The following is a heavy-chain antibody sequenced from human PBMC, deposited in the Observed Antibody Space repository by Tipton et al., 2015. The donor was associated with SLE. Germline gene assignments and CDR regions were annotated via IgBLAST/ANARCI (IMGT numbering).Heavy chain of an antibody. Sequence: GSLRLSCAASGFTFSSYEMNWVRQAPGKGLEWVSYISSSSSYTNYADSVKGRFTISRDNAKNSLYLQMNSLRAEDTAVYYCARPWDSGYDFNDAFDIWGQGTMVTVSS. CDR2: ISSSSSYT. V-gene: IGHV3-48*03. J-gene: IGHJ3*02. CDR3: ARPWDSGYDFNDAFDI. CDR1: GFTFSSYE. D-gene: IGHD5-12*01.